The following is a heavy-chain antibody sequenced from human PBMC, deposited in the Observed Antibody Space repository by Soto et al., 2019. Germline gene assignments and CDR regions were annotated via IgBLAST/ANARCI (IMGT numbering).Heavy chain of an antibody. CDR2: ISYEGSEK. CDR1: GFTFSDYA. D-gene: IGHD3-3*01. CDR3: ARTYYDFWSGFSD. Sequence: GGSLRLSCAASGFTFSDYAMHWIRQPPGKGLEWVAIISYEGSEKYYPDSVKGRFTISRDNSKNTVYLQMNSVRGDDTAVYYCARTYYDFWSGFSDWGQGALVTVSS. V-gene: IGHV3-30*03. J-gene: IGHJ4*02.